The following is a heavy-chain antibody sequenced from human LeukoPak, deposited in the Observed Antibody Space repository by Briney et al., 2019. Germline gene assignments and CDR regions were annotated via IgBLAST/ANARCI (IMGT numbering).Heavy chain of an antibody. J-gene: IGHJ4*02. CDR3: ASGLVGHGKSWGALDF. V-gene: IGHV3-13*01. CDR1: GFNFKNYD. Sequence: GGSLRLSCAASGFNFKNYDFHWVRQVAGKRLEWVAGIGTVADTFYPDSVMGRFPISRENAENSFYLQMNSLRAGDTAVYYCASGLVGHGKSWGALDFWGQGILVTVSS. D-gene: IGHD2-15*01. CDR2: IGTVADT.